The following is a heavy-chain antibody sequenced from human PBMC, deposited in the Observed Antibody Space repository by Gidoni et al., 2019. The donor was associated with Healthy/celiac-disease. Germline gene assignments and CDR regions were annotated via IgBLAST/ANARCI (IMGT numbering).Heavy chain of an antibody. Sequence: QVQLVQSGAEVKKPGSSVKVSCKASGGTFSSYAISWVRQAPGQGLEWMGGIIPIFGTANYAQKFQGRVTITADESTSTAYMELSSLRSEDTAVYYCARVGVDSSGWYDPGVYYYYYYGMDVWGQGTTVTVSS. CDR3: ARVGVDSSGWYDPGVYYYYYYGMDV. J-gene: IGHJ6*02. V-gene: IGHV1-69*01. D-gene: IGHD6-19*01. CDR2: IIPIFGTA. CDR1: GGTFSSYA.